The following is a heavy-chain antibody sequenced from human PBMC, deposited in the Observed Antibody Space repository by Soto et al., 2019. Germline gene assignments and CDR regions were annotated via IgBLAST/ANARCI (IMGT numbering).Heavy chain of an antibody. J-gene: IGHJ3*02. D-gene: IGHD2-15*01. V-gene: IGHV1-69*02. CDR2: IIPILGIA. CDR1: GGTFSSYT. CDR3: ATITPLAENAFDI. Sequence: QVQLVQSGAEVKKPGSSVKVSCKASGGTFSSYTISWVRQAPGQGLEWMGRIIPILGIANYAQKFQGRVKITADKSTSTAYMELSSLRSEDTAVYYCATITPLAENAFDIWGQGTMVTVSS.